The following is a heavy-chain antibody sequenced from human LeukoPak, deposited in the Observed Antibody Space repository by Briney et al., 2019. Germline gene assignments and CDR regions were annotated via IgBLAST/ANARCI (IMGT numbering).Heavy chain of an antibody. Sequence: ASVEVSCKASGYTFTSYGISWVRQAPGQGLEWMGWISAYNGNTNYAQKLQGRVTMTTDTSTSTAYMELRSLRSDDTAVYYCARAIAQLGAQAHLDYWGQGTLVTVSP. CDR1: GYTFTSYG. D-gene: IGHD1-26*01. V-gene: IGHV1-18*01. J-gene: IGHJ4*02. CDR3: ARAIAQLGAQAHLDY. CDR2: ISAYNGNT.